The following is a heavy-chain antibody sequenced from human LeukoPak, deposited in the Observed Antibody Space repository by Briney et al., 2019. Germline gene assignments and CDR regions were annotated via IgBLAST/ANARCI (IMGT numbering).Heavy chain of an antibody. D-gene: IGHD4-17*01. V-gene: IGHV3-13*01. CDR1: GFIVSKYD. Sequence: GGSLRLSCAASGFIVSKYDMHWVRQATGKGLEWVSAIGIVGDTYYRGSVKGRFTMSRENGNNNVYLQMNSLRDGDTAVYYCARDYGDYGEWFDPWGQGTLVTVSS. CDR3: ARDYGDYGEWFDP. CDR2: IGIVGDT. J-gene: IGHJ5*02.